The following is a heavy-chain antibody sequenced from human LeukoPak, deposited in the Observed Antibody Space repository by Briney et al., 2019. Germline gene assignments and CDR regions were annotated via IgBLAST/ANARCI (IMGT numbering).Heavy chain of an antibody. CDR2: INPNSGGT. CDR3: ARELDVGIAAAGKEDY. J-gene: IGHJ4*02. V-gene: IGHV1-2*02. D-gene: IGHD6-13*01. Sequence: ASVKVSCMASGYTFTGYYMHWVRQAPGQGLEWMGWINPNSGGTNYAQTFQGRVTMTRDTSISTAYMELSRLRSDDTAVYYCARELDVGIAAAGKEDYWGQGTLVTVSS. CDR1: GYTFTGYY.